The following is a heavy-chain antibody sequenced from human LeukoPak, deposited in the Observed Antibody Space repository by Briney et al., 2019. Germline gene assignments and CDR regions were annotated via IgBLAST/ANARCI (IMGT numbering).Heavy chain of an antibody. Sequence: PEGSLRLSCAASGFTVSSNYMSWVRQAPGKGLECVSILYSGGTTYYADSVKGRFTISRGNSKNTLSLQMNNVRAEDTAVYYCVFVKRNTNWFDPWGQGTLVTVSS. V-gene: IGHV3-53*01. CDR1: GFTVSSNY. CDR3: VFVKRNTNWFDP. CDR2: LYSGGTT. J-gene: IGHJ5*02. D-gene: IGHD1/OR15-1a*01.